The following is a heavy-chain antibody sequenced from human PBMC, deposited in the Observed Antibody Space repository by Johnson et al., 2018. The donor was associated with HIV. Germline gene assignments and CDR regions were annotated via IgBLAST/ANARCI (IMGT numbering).Heavy chain of an antibody. CDR3: ARRYCSGGRCLKPKDAFDI. D-gene: IGHD2-15*01. CDR1: GFTFSSYA. J-gene: IGHJ3*02. V-gene: IGHV3-23*04. CDR2: ISGSGGST. Sequence: VLLVESGGGLVQPGGSLRLSCAASGFTFSSYAMSWVRQAPGKGLEWVSAISGSGGSTYYADSVKGRFTISRDNSKNTLYLQMNSLRAEDTAVYYCARRYCSGGRCLKPKDAFDIWGQGTMVTVSS.